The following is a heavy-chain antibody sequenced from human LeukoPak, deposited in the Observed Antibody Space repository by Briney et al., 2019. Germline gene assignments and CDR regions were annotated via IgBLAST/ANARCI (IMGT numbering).Heavy chain of an antibody. CDR1: GVSISSYY. Sequence: SETLSLTCAVSGVSISSYYWSWIRQPPGKGLEWIGYIYYTGSTDYNPSLKSRVAISVDTSKNQFSLKLSSVTAADTAVYYCARGSKAAPGTFDYWGQGTLVTVSS. CDR3: ARGSKAAPGTFDY. J-gene: IGHJ4*02. D-gene: IGHD6-13*01. CDR2: IYYTGST. V-gene: IGHV4-59*01.